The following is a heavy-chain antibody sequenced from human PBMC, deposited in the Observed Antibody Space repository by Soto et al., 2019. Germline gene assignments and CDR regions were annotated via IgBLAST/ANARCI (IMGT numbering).Heavy chain of an antibody. J-gene: IGHJ5*02. V-gene: IGHV4-31*03. CDR2: IYYSGST. Sequence: PSETLSLTCTVSGGSISSGGYYWSWIRQHPGKGLEWIGYIYYSGSTYYNPSLKSRVTISVDTSKNQFSLKLSSVTAADTAVYYCARGEKLTVTTENWFDPWGQGTLVTVSS. CDR3: ARGEKLTVTTENWFDP. D-gene: IGHD4-17*01. CDR1: GGSISSGGYY.